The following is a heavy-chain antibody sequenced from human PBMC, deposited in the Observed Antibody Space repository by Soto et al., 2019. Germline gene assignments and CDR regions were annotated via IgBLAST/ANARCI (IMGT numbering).Heavy chain of an antibody. D-gene: IGHD2-21*02. CDR1: GYTFTSYG. CDR2: ISAYNGNT. V-gene: IGHV1-18*01. CDR3: ARVYHCGGDRYLYYYYGMDV. J-gene: IGHJ6*02. Sequence: QVQLVQSGAEVKKPGASVKVSCKASGYTFTSYGISWVRQAPGQGLEWMGWISAYNGNTNYAQKLQGRVTMTTDTSTSTAYRELRSLRSDDTAVYYCARVYHCGGDRYLYYYYGMDVWGQGTTVTVSS.